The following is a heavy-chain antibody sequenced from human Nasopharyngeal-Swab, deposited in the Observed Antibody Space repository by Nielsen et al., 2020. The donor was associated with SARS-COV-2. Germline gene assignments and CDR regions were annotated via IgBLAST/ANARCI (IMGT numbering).Heavy chain of an antibody. CDR1: GGSISRYY. V-gene: IGHV4-34*01. CDR3: ARKTSNWFGDWFDP. Sequence: SETLSLTCTVSGGSISRYYWNWIRQPPGKGLEWIGEINHSGSTNYNPSLKSRVTISIHMSKNQFSLNLSSVTAADTAVYYCARKTSNWFGDWFDPWGQGTQVTVSS. CDR2: INHSGST. D-gene: IGHD3-10*01. J-gene: IGHJ5*02.